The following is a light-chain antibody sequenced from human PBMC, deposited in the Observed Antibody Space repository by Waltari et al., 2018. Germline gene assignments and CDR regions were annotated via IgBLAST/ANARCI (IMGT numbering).Light chain of an antibody. Sequence: QSVLTQEASVSGTVGQKVTLSCIGNSNNIGSYTVGWYQQISHGAPKTVIFGDFLPSGIPDRFSTSKSGTTASLRISGLQPEDGAAYYCSTWDYSLRAWVFGGGTSLTVL. CDR3: STWDYSLRAWV. CDR2: GDF. J-gene: IGLJ3*02. V-gene: IGLV1-44*01. CDR1: SNNIGSYT.